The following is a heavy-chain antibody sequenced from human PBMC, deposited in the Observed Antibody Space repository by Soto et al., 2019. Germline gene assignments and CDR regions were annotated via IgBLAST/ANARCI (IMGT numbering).Heavy chain of an antibody. D-gene: IGHD6-13*01. J-gene: IGHJ4*02. Sequence: EVQLVESGGGLVEPGGSLRLSCVVSGFSISDAWMHWVRQAPGKGLEWVGLIKSKARGGTTDYAPPVKGRFTISRDDSKNPLYLQMNSLKTEDTALYFCARQIAGAALAWGQGTLVTVSS. V-gene: IGHV3-15*07. CDR2: IKSKARGGTT. CDR3: ARQIAGAALA. CDR1: GFSISDAW.